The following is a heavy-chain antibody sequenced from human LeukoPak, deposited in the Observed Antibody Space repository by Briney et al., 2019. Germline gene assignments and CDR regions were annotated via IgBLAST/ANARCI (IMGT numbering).Heavy chain of an antibody. CDR1: GFTLSDYE. J-gene: IGHJ4*02. Sequence: GGSLRLSCAASGFTLSDYEMNWVRQAPGKGLEWVSYIRSSGSTIYYADSVKGRFTISRDNAKNSLYLQMNSLRAEDTAVYYCARVRPHGSGSSDNWGQGTLVTVSS. V-gene: IGHV3-48*03. CDR3: ARVRPHGSGSSDN. CDR2: IRSSGSTI. D-gene: IGHD3-10*01.